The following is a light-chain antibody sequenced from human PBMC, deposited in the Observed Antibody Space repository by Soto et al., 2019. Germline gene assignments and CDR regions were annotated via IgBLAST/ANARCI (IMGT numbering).Light chain of an antibody. Sequence: QYALTQPASVSGSPGQSITISCTGTSSDVGGYNYVSWYQQHPGKAPKLMIYEVSNRPSGVSNRVSGSKSGNTASLTISGLQAEDEGDYFCSSYGSTSTRYVFGTGTKLTFL. CDR1: SSDVGGYNY. V-gene: IGLV2-14*01. CDR2: EVS. J-gene: IGLJ1*01. CDR3: SSYGSTSTRYV.